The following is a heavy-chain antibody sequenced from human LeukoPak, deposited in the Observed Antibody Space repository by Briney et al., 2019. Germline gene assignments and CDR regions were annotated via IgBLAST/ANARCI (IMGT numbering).Heavy chain of an antibody. V-gene: IGHV3-30*02. D-gene: IGHD5-12*01. CDR3: AKGEEWLRSYYYYMDV. CDR2: IRYDGSNK. Sequence: GGSLRLSCAASGFTFSSYGMHWVRQAPGKRLEWVAFIRYDGSNKYYADSVKGRFTISRDNSKNTLYLQMNSLRAEDTAVYYCAKGEEWLRSYYYYMDVWGKGTTVTVSS. CDR1: GFTFSSYG. J-gene: IGHJ6*03.